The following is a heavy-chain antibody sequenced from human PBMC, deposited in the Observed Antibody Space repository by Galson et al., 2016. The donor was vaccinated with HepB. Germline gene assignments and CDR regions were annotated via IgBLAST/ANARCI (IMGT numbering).Heavy chain of an antibody. D-gene: IGHD1-20*01. Sequence: SETLSLTCSVSGTSIRSFYWSWVRQPPGKGLEWIGYIHYTGDSRYTPSLRSRFSLRLRSVTAADTAVYFCARGTRFSYKWSFDSWGQGALVTVSS. CDR3: ARGTRFSYKWSFDS. CDR1: GTSIRSFY. V-gene: IGHV4-59*01. CDR2: IHYTGDS. J-gene: IGHJ4*02.